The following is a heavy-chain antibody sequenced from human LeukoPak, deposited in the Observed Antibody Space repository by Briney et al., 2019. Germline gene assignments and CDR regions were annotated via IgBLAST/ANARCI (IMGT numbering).Heavy chain of an antibody. Sequence: ASVKVSCKASGYTFTGYYMHWVRQAPGQGLEWMGWINPNSGGTNYAQKLQGRVTMTRDTSISTAYVELSRLRSDDTAVYYCARDINSSGWYGYNWFDPWGQGTLVTVSS. D-gene: IGHD6-19*01. V-gene: IGHV1-2*02. CDR1: GYTFTGYY. J-gene: IGHJ5*02. CDR3: ARDINSSGWYGYNWFDP. CDR2: INPNSGGT.